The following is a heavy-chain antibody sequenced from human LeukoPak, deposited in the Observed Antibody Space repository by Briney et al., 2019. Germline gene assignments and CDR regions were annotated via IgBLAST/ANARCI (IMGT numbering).Heavy chain of an antibody. CDR1: GDSISRYH. CDR3: GRRLDT. Sequence: SETLSLTCTVSGDSISRYHWTWIRQPPGKGLEYIGYIFTTGNTNYNPSLKSRVTISLDTSKNPFSLMLNSVTAADTAVYYCGRRLDTWGPGTMVTVSS. V-gene: IGHV4-4*08. D-gene: IGHD3/OR15-3a*01. J-gene: IGHJ1*01. CDR2: IFTTGNT.